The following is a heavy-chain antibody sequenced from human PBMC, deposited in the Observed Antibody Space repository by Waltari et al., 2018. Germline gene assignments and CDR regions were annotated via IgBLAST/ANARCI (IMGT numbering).Heavy chain of an antibody. D-gene: IGHD3-16*01. V-gene: IGHV3-48*01. Sequence: EVQLVESGGGLVQPGGSLRLSCAASGVTCSSYSMNWVRQAPGKGLEWVSYISSSSSTIYYADSVKVRFTISRDNAKNSLYLQMNSLRAEDTAVYYCARDPGGSAFDIWGQGTMVTVSS. J-gene: IGHJ3*02. CDR3: ARDPGGSAFDI. CDR1: GVTCSSYS. CDR2: ISSSSSTI.